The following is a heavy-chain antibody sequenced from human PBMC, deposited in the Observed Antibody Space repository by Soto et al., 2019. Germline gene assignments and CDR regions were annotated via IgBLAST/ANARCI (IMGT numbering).Heavy chain of an antibody. CDR1: GFTFSSYA. CDR3: AKDRRGSVASDSDY. V-gene: IGHV3-23*01. D-gene: IGHD6-25*01. J-gene: IGHJ4*02. CDR2: ISGRGGST. Sequence: GGSLRLSCAASGFTFSSYAMSWVRQAPGKGLEWVSAISGRGGSTYYADSVKGRFTISRDNSKNTLYLQMNSLRAEDTAVYYCAKDRRGSVASDSDYWGQGTLVTVSS.